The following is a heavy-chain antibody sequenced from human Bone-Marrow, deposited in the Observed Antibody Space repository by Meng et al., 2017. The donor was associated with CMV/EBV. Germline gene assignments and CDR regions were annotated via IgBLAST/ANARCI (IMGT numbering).Heavy chain of an antibody. Sequence: GSLRLSCAVYGGSFSGYYWSWIRQPPGKGLEWIGEINHSGSTNYNPSLKSRVTISVDTSKNQFSLKLSSVTAADTAVYYCARSGTYYYDSSGPGGLDYWGQGTLVTVSS. V-gene: IGHV4-34*01. CDR1: GGSFSGYY. CDR3: ARSGTYYYDSSGPGGLDY. CDR2: INHSGST. J-gene: IGHJ4*02. D-gene: IGHD3-22*01.